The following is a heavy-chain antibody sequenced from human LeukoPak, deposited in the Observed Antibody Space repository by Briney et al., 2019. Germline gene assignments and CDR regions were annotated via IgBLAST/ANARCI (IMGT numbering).Heavy chain of an antibody. CDR3: VRVRAVLNWFDP. Sequence: SETLPLTCAVYGGSFSGYYWSWIRQPPGKGLEWIGEINHSGSTNYNPSLKSRVTISVDTSKNQFSLKLSSVTAADTAVYYCVRVRAVLNWFDPWGPGTLVTVSS. J-gene: IGHJ5*02. CDR2: INHSGST. D-gene: IGHD3-10*01. CDR1: GGSFSGYY. V-gene: IGHV4-34*01.